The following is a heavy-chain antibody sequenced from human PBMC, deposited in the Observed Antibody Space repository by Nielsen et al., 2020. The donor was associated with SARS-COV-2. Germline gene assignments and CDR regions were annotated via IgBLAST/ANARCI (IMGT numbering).Heavy chain of an antibody. CDR2: ISSSSSYT. Sequence: WIRQPPGKGLEWVSYISSSSSYTNYADSVKGRFTISRDNAKNSLYLQMNSLRAEDTAVYYCAGQNDFWRGIDPWGQGTLVTVSS. CDR3: AGQNDFWRGIDP. D-gene: IGHD3-3*01. J-gene: IGHJ5*02. V-gene: IGHV3-11*06.